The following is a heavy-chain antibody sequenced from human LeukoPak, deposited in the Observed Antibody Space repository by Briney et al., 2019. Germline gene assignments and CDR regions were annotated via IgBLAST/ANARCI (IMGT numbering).Heavy chain of an antibody. CDR1: GGSISSHY. CDR2: IYTNART. J-gene: IGHJ4*02. CDR3: ARDQRATIFGPFYFDS. Sequence: PSETLSLTCTVSGGSISSHYWSWFWQPAGKGLEWIGRIYTNARTNFNPSLKSRVTMSVDTSKNQISLKLSSVTAADTAVYYCARDQRATIFGPFYFDSWGQGNLVTVSS. D-gene: IGHD3-3*01. V-gene: IGHV4-4*07.